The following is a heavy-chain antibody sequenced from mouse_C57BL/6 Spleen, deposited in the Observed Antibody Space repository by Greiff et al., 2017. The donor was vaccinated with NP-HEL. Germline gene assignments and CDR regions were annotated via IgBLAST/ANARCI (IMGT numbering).Heavy chain of an antibody. V-gene: IGHV3-6*01. Sequence: EVQLQQSGPGLVKPSQSLSLTCSVTGYSITSGYYWNWIRQFPGNKLEWMGYISYDGSNNYNPSLKNRISITRDTSKNQFLLKLNSVITEDTATYYCARDGDGNYYAMDYWGQGTSVTVSS. J-gene: IGHJ4*01. CDR1: GYSITSGYY. CDR3: ARDGDGNYYAMDY. CDR2: ISYDGSN. D-gene: IGHD2-1*01.